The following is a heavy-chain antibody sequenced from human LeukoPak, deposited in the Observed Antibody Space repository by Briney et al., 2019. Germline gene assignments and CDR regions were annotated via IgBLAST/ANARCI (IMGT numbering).Heavy chain of an antibody. CDR1: GFTIRTYS. D-gene: IGHD6-13*01. CDR2: ISNGGGT. CDR3: ATWRDKAAVS. J-gene: IGHJ5*02. Sequence: GSLRLSCAASGFTIRTYSMHWVRQAPGKGLEWVSSISNGGGTYYADSVKGRFTISRDNSKNTLYLQMNSLRGEDTAVYYCATWRDKAAVSWGQGTLVTVSS. V-gene: IGHV3-23*01.